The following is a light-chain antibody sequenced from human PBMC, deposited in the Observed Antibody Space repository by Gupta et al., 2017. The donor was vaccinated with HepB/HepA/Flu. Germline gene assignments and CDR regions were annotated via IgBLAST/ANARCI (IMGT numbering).Light chain of an antibody. Sequence: DIQLTQSPSFLSASVGDSVTITCRASQGISNYLAWYQQRPGKALNLLICAASTLQSGVPSRFSGSGSGAEFSLSISSLQPEDFATYYCQQVYSYPRTFGQGTKVEIK. CDR1: QGISNY. V-gene: IGKV1-9*01. CDR3: QQVYSYPRT. CDR2: AAS. J-gene: IGKJ1*01.